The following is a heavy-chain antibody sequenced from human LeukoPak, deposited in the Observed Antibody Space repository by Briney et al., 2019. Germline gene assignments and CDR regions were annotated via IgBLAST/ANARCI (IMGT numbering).Heavy chain of an antibody. V-gene: IGHV3-30-3*01. Sequence: PGRSLRLSCAASGFTFSNYAMHWVRQAPGKGLEWVAFISFDGSDKYCADSVKGRFTISRDNSKNTLYLQMNSLRAEDTAVYYCARDQPGTYTLSSTWGQGTLVTVSS. CDR3: ARDQPGTYTLSST. CDR1: GFTFSNYA. D-gene: IGHD6-19*01. J-gene: IGHJ5*02. CDR2: ISFDGSDK.